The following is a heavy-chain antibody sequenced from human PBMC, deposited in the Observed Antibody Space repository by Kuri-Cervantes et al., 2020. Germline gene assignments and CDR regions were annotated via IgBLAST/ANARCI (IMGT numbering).Heavy chain of an antibody. J-gene: IGHJ4*02. CDR1: GFTFSSYG. CDR2: ISYDGSNK. D-gene: IGHD3-22*01. CDR3: AKDFREIVVVTADFDY. Sequence: GESLKISCAASGFTFSSYGMHWVRQAPGKGLEWVAVISYDGSNKYYADSVKGRFTISRDSSKNTLYLQMNSLRAEDTAVYYCAKDFREIVVVTADFDYWGQGTLVTVSS. V-gene: IGHV3-30*18.